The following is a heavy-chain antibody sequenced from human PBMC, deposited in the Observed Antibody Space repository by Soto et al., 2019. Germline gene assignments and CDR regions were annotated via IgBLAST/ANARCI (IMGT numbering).Heavy chain of an antibody. Sequence: PAGCLGLCCASSGFSVRISVVGVALQAQGKGLEWVSAISGSGGSTYYADSVKGRFTISRDNSKNTLYLQMNSLRAEDTAVYYCAKEIWFGELPPNWFDPWGQGTLVTVSS. CDR2: ISGSGGST. J-gene: IGHJ5*02. V-gene: IGHV3-23*01. D-gene: IGHD3-10*01. CDR1: GFSVRISV. CDR3: AKEIWFGELPPNWFDP.